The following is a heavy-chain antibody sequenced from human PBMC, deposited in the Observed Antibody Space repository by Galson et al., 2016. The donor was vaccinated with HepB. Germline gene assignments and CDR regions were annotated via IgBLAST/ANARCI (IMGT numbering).Heavy chain of an antibody. V-gene: IGHV1-18*01. CDR2: ISAYKGNT. D-gene: IGHD3-16*02. Sequence: SVKVSCKGSGYTFTNYGITWVRQAPGQGLEWMGWISAYKGNTIYAQKLQGRVTMTTDTSTSTAYMELRSLRSDDTAVYYCARVFVRSAYSDYYGMDVWGQGTTVTVSS. J-gene: IGHJ6*02. CDR1: GYTFTNYG. CDR3: ARVFVRSAYSDYYGMDV.